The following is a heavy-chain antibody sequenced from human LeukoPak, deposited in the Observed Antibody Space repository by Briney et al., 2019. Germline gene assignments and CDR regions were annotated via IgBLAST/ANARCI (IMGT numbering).Heavy chain of an antibody. V-gene: IGHV1-2*02. Sequence: ASVKVSCKASGYTFTGYYMHLVRQAPGQGLEWMGWINPNSGGTNYAQKFQGRVTITTDESTSTAYMELSSPRSEDTAVYYCAGFSYRSPAAILLERWGQMDWFDPWGQGTLVTVSS. CDR3: AGFSYRSPAAILLERWGQMDWFDP. D-gene: IGHD2-2*02. CDR1: GYTFTGYY. J-gene: IGHJ5*02. CDR2: INPNSGGT.